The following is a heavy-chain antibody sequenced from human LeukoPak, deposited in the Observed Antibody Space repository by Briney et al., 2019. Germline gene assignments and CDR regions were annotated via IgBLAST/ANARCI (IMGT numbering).Heavy chain of an antibody. J-gene: IGHJ4*02. CDR1: GYTFTSYN. D-gene: IGHD5-12*01. Sequence: ASVKVSCKASGYTFTSYNINWVRQATGQGLEWMGWMNPNSGKTGYAQKFQGRVTMTRNTSISTAYMELSSPRSEDTAVYYCARGGGYDGRPDYWGQGTLVTVSS. CDR3: ARGGGYDGRPDY. CDR2: MNPNSGKT. V-gene: IGHV1-8*01.